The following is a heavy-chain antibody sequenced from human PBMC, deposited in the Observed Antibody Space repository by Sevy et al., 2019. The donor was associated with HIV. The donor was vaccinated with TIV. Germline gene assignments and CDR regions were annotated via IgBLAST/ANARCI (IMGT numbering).Heavy chain of an antibody. Sequence: GGSLRLSCAASGFTFSGSAMHWVRQASGKGLEWVGRIRSKANSYATAYAASVKGRFTISRDDSKNTAYLQMNSLKTEDTAVYYCTTGYCSGGSCPPGYYYYYMDVWGKGNTVTVSS. CDR1: GFTFSGSA. V-gene: IGHV3-73*01. D-gene: IGHD2-15*01. J-gene: IGHJ6*03. CDR3: TTGYCSGGSCPPGYYYYYMDV. CDR2: IRSKANSYAT.